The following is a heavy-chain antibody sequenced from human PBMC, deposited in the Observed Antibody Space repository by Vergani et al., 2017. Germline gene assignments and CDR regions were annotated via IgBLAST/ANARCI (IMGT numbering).Heavy chain of an antibody. V-gene: IGHV4-34*01. J-gene: IGHJ6*03. CDR3: ARVNPDTSVHLYYYLYMDV. CDR1: GGSFTSYH. CDR2: IDHTGRP. D-gene: IGHD5/OR15-5a*01. Sequence: QVQLQQWGAGLLKPSETLSLTCVVNGGSFTSYHWNWIRQSPGEGLEWVGDIDHTGRPDYNPSLTIRITMSVDKSRNQFSLTLNSVIATDTEIYFCARVNPDTSVHLYYYLYMDVWGQGTAVTVS.